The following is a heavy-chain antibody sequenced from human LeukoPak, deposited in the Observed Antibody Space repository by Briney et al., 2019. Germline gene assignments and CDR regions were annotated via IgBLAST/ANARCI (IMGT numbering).Heavy chain of an antibody. V-gene: IGHV4-4*02. CDR1: GGSISSSNW. CDR3: ARDLKIIAAANRSPNWFDP. J-gene: IGHJ5*02. D-gene: IGHD6-13*01. Sequence: SETLSLTCTVSGGSISSSNWWSWVRQPPGKGLEWIGEIYHSGSTNYNPSLKSRVTISVDTSKNQFSLKLSSVTAADTAVYYCARDLKIIAAANRSPNWFDPWGQGTLVTVSS. CDR2: IYHSGST.